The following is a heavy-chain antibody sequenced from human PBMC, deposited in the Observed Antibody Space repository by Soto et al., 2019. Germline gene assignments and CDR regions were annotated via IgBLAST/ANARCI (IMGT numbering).Heavy chain of an antibody. D-gene: IGHD6-19*01. Sequence: QVQLVQSGAEVKKPGASVKVSCKASGYTFTSYAMHWVRQAPGQRLEWMGWINAGNGNTKYSQKFQGRVTITRDTSASTAYMELSSLRSEDTAVYYCARSLPGYSSGWYEVTFDPWGQGTLVTVSS. V-gene: IGHV1-3*01. CDR3: ARSLPGYSSGWYEVTFDP. CDR2: INAGNGNT. CDR1: GYTFTSYA. J-gene: IGHJ5*02.